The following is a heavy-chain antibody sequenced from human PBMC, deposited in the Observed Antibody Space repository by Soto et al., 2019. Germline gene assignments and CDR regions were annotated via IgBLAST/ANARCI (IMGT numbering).Heavy chain of an antibody. J-gene: IGHJ5*02. Sequence: EVQLLESGGGLVQPGGSLRLSCAASGFTFSSYAMSWVRQAPGKGLEWVSAISGSGGSTYYADSVKGRFTISRDNSKNTLYLQMNSLRAEDTAVYYCAEGARGNQSPRTWFDPWGQGTLVTVSS. CDR1: GFTFSSYA. V-gene: IGHV3-23*01. CDR2: ISGSGGST. CDR3: AEGARGNQSPRTWFDP. D-gene: IGHD3-16*01.